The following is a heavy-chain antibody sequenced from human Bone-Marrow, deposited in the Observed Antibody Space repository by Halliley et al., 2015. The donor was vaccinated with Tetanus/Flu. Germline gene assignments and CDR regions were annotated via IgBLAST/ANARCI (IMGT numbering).Heavy chain of an antibody. CDR3: AKGAMDDFDY. J-gene: IGHJ4*02. Sequence: LEWVASISANTFNTYYAGSVRGRFSVSRDNSRNTLYVQLDSLRVEDTAIYYCAKGAMDDFDYWGQGTLVSVSS. D-gene: IGHD2-8*01. V-gene: IGHV3-23*01. CDR2: ISANTFNT.